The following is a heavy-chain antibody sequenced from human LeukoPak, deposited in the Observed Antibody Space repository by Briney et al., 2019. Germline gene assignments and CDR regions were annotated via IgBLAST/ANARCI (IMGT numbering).Heavy chain of an antibody. V-gene: IGHV4-59*01. CDR1: GGSISSYY. CDR2: IYYSGST. Sequence: PSETLSLTCTVSGGSISSYYWSWIRQPPGKGLEWIGYIYYSGSTNYNPSLKSRVTISVDTSKNQFSLKLSSVTAADTAVYYCARGRLTYYYYYMDVWGKGTTVTVSS. J-gene: IGHJ6*03. D-gene: IGHD3-9*01. CDR3: ARGRLTYYYYYMDV.